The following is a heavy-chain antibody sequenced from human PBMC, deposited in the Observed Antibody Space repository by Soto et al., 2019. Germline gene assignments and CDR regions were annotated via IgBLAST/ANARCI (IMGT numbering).Heavy chain of an antibody. V-gene: IGHV3-30*18. J-gene: IGHJ6*02. Sequence: PGGSLRLSCAASGFTFSSYGMHWVRQAPGKGLECVAVISYDGSNKYYADSVKGRFTISRDNSKNTLYLQMNSLRAEDTAVYYCAKGDDSSGYYYWAYYYYGMDVWGQGTTVTVSS. CDR2: ISYDGSNK. CDR1: GFTFSSYG. CDR3: AKGDDSSGYYYWAYYYYGMDV. D-gene: IGHD3-22*01.